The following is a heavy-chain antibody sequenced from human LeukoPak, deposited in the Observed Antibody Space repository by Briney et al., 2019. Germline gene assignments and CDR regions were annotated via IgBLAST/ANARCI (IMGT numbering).Heavy chain of an antibody. CDR3: ARDLSGSYSLVSY. CDR2: INPNSGGT. V-gene: IGHV1-2*02. D-gene: IGHD1-26*01. Sequence: ASVKVSCKASGYTFTGYYMHWVRQAPGQGLGWMGWINPNSGGTNYAQKFQGRVTMTRDTSISTAYMELSRLRSDDTAVYYCARDLSGSYSLVSYWSQGTLVTVSS. CDR1: GYTFTGYY. J-gene: IGHJ4*02.